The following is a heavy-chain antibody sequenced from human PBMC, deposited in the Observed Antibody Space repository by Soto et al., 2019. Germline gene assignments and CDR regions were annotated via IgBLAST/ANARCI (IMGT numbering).Heavy chain of an antibody. CDR3: ARHEGGDIVDY. V-gene: IGHV4-39*01. CDR2: IYSSGST. Sequence: TLSPAPPILGCYSSCTIPDKAWIRQPPGKGLEWIGSIYSSGSTYYNPSLKSRVTISVDTSKNQFSLKLSSVTAADTAVYYCARHEGGDIVDYWGQGTLVTVS. CDR1: GCYSSCTIPD. J-gene: IGHJ4*02. D-gene: IGHD2-15*01.